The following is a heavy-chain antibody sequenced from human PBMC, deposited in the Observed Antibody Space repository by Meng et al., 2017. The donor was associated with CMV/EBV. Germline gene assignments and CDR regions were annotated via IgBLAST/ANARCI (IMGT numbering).Heavy chain of an antibody. Sequence: VLLVQSGGEGKNPWSSVKGSCNAPGGTFSSYAISWVRQAPGQGLEWMGGIIPIFGTANNAQKFQGRVTITADESTSTAYMELSSLRSEDTAVYYCARMPRDGYNYIDYWGQGTLVTVSS. D-gene: IGHD5-24*01. CDR1: GGTFSSYA. V-gene: IGHV1-69*12. J-gene: IGHJ4*02. CDR3: ARMPRDGYNYIDY. CDR2: IIPIFGTA.